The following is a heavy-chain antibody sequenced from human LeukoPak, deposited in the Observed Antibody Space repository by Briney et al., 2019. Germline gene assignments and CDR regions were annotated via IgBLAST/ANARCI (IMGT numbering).Heavy chain of an antibody. D-gene: IGHD4-17*01. CDR3: ASARSSYGDYVDY. CDR2: IYTSGST. J-gene: IGHJ4*02. V-gene: IGHV3-53*01. Sequence: GGSLRLSCTVSGFNVSDNYMTWVRQAPGRGLEWLSIIYTSGSTYYGDPVKGRFTISRDISKNTVFLQMNSLRAEDTAVYYCASARSSYGDYVDYWGQGTLVTVSS. CDR1: GFNVSDNY.